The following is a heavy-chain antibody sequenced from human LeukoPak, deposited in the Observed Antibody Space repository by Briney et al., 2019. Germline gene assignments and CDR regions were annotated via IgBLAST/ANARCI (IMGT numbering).Heavy chain of an antibody. J-gene: IGHJ5*02. CDR1: GYSFTSYW. D-gene: IGHD5-12*01. CDR2: IYPGDSDT. V-gene: IGHV5-51*01. CDR3: ARRGYSGYDTSNWFDP. Sequence: GESLQISCKGSGYSFTSYWIGWVRPMPGKGLEWMGIIYPGDSDTRYSPSFQGQATISADKSISPAYLQWSSLKASDTAMYYCARRGYSGYDTSNWFDPWGQGTLVTVSS.